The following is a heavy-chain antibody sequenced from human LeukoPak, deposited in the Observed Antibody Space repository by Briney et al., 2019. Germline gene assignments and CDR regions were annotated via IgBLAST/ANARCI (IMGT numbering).Heavy chain of an antibody. CDR1: GYTFTSYD. CDR2: MNPNSGNT. V-gene: IGHV1-8*01. D-gene: IGHD2-15*01. CDR3: ARGCCSGGSCYFNY. Sequence: ASVKVSCKASGYTFTSYDINGVRQATGQGLEWMGWMNPNSGNTGYVQKFQGGVTMTRTTSISTAYMELSSLRSEDTAVYYCARGCCSGGSCYFNYWGQGTLVTVSS. J-gene: IGHJ4*02.